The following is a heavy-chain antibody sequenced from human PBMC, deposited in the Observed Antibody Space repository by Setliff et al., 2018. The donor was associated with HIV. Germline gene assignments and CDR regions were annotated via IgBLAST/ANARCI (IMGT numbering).Heavy chain of an antibody. J-gene: IGHJ5*02. D-gene: IGHD1-26*01. CDR2: ISAYNGNT. V-gene: IGHV1-18*01. Sequence: ASVKGSCKASGYSFINYGISWVRQAPGQGLEWMGWISAYNGNTDYAPRLRGRGTMTTDTSTSTAYMELRILSSDDTAVYYSARARLQGIVTAVGPRDNCLDPWGQGTRVTVCS. CDR1: GYSFINYG. CDR3: ARARLQGIVTAVGPRDNCLDP.